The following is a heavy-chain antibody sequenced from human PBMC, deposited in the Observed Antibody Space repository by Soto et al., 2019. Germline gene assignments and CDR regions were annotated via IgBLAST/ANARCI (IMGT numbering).Heavy chain of an antibody. J-gene: IGHJ4*02. D-gene: IGHD5-12*01. CDR2: ISYDGSNK. CDR1: GFTFSSYG. Sequence: QVQLVESGGGVVQPGRSLRLSCAASGFTFSSYGMHWVRQAPGKGLEWVAVISYDGSNKYYADSVKGRFTISRDNSKNTLYLXMNSLXXXXXXXXXXAKDPYEGYFDYWGQGTLVTVSS. CDR3: AKDPYEGYFDY. V-gene: IGHV3-30*03.